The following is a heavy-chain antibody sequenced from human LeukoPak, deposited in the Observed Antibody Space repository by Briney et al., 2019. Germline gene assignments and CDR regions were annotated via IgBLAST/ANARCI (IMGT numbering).Heavy chain of an antibody. CDR3: ARARGLAQNFDY. J-gene: IGHJ4*02. V-gene: IGHV4-30-4*01. Sequence: SETLSLTCTVSGGSISNGDYYWSWIRQPPGKGLEWIGYIYSGGSIYYNPSLRSRVIISVDTSKNQFSLKLSSVTAADTAVYYCARARGLAQNFDYWGQGTLVTVSS. D-gene: IGHD3-3*02. CDR1: GGSISNGDYY. CDR2: IYSGGSI.